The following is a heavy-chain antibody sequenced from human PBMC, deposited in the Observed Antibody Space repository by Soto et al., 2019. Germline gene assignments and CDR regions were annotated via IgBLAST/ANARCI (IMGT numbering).Heavy chain of an antibody. CDR2: IYYSGST. J-gene: IGHJ2*01. D-gene: IGHD2-2*01. CDR1: GGSISSGDYY. V-gene: IGHV4-30-4*01. Sequence: QVQLQESGPGLVKPSQTLSLTCTVSGGSISSGDYYWSWIRQHPGKGLEWMGYIYYSGSTYYNPSLKSRFPISEDTSKNRLSLKVSSVTAADTGVYYCARSPEGYCSSSSCYEFDLWGRGNLVTVSS. CDR3: ARSPEGYCSSSSCYEFDL.